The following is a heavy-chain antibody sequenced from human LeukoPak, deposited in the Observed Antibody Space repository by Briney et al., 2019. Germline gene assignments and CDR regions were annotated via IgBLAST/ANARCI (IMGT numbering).Heavy chain of an antibody. D-gene: IGHD4-23*01. J-gene: IGHJ4*02. CDR2: ISSSSSYI. V-gene: IGHV3-21*01. CDR1: GFTFSSYS. Sequence: GGSLRLSCGASGFTFSSYSMNWVRQAPGKGLEWVSSISSSSSYIYYADSVKGRFTISRDNAKNTLYLQMNSLRAEDTAVYYCARDGVTITYYFDYWGQGTLVTVSS. CDR3: ARDGVTITYYFDY.